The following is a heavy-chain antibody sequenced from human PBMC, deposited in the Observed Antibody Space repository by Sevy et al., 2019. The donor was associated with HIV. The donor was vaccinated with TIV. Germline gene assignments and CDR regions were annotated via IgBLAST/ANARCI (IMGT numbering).Heavy chain of an antibody. D-gene: IGHD1-26*01. CDR2: ISYDGSNK. Sequence: GGSPRLSCAASGFTFSSYAMHWVRQAPGKGLEWVAVISYDGSNKYYADSVKGRFTISRDNSKNTLYLQMNSLRAEDTAVYYCASSGVGATSRAYYFDYWGQGTLVTVSS. CDR3: ASSGVGATSRAYYFDY. J-gene: IGHJ4*02. CDR1: GFTFSSYA. V-gene: IGHV3-30-3*01.